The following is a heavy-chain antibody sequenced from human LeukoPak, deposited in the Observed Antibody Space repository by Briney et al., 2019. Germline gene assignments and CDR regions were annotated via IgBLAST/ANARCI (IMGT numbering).Heavy chain of an antibody. D-gene: IGHD3-10*01. J-gene: IGHJ4*02. CDR1: GGSITSSNYY. Sequence: SETLSLTCTVSGGSITSSNYYWAWIRQPPGKGLEWIGSLYDAGNTYYNPSLKSRVAISVDTAKKQVSLRLTSLTAADTAVYYCARDVTVRGSPYRRYLDFWGQGSLVAVSS. CDR3: ARDVTVRGSPYRRYLDF. CDR2: LYDAGNT. V-gene: IGHV4-39*07.